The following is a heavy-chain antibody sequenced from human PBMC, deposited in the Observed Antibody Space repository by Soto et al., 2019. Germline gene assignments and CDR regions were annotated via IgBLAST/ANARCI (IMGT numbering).Heavy chain of an antibody. J-gene: IGHJ4*02. CDR3: ARDLDASGSYFTNY. CDR1: GYTFSSIG. D-gene: IGHD3-10*01. V-gene: IGHV1-18*01. CDR2: ISPHKGDT. Sequence: GASLKVSCKTSGYTFSSIGISWVRQAHGQGLEWMGWISPHKGDTYYAQRLQGRVTMTTDTSTSTAYMELRSLRSDDTAVYFCARDLDASGSYFTNYWGQGTLVTVSS.